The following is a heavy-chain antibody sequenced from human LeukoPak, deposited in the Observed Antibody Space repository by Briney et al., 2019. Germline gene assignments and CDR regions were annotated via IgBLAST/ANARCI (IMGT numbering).Heavy chain of an antibody. V-gene: IGHV4-4*07. CDR1: GDSIGSYY. Sequence: SETLSLTCSISGDSIGSYYWSWIRQPAGKGLEWIGRVYTSGSTNYNPSLKSRVTMSVEMSKNEVSLILASVTAADTAVYYCARGTYYGSGSYEGMDVWGKGTTVTISS. CDR2: VYTSGST. CDR3: ARGTYYGSGSYEGMDV. D-gene: IGHD3-10*01. J-gene: IGHJ6*04.